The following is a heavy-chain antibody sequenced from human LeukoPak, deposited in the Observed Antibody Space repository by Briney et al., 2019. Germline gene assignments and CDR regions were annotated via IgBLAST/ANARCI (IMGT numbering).Heavy chain of an antibody. D-gene: IGHD4-17*01. V-gene: IGHV3-33*01. J-gene: IGHJ4*02. CDR1: GFTFSTYG. CDR3: VRVLTVTFDS. CDR2: VWADGNGK. Sequence: PGGSLRLSCAASGFTFSTYGMHWVRQAPPKGQEWVALVWADGNGKFYAVSLKGRFTISRDNSKNTLYLQMNSLRAEDTAVYYCVRVLTVTFDSWGQGTLVTVSS.